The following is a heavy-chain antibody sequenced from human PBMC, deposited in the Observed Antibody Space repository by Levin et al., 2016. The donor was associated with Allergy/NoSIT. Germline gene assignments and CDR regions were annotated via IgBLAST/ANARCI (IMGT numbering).Heavy chain of an antibody. J-gene: IGHJ1*01. CDR2: IYSGGST. CDR3: ATPIFGVATGGYFQH. CDR1: GFIVSSNY. V-gene: IGHV3-66*02. Sequence: GGSLRLSCAASGFIVSSNYMSWVRQAPGKGLEWVSVIYSGGSTYYADSVKGRFTISRDNSKNTLYLHMNSLRGEDTAVYYCATPIFGVATGGYFQHWGQGTLVTVSS. D-gene: IGHD3-3*01.